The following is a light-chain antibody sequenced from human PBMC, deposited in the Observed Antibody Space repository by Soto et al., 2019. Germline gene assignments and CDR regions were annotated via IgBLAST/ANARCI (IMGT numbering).Light chain of an antibody. J-gene: IGKJ3*01. CDR1: QSISNR. Sequence: DIQVTQSPSTLSASIGDRVTITCRASQSISNRLAWYQQRPWKAPKVLIYDASSLESGVPSRFSGSGSGTEFTLTISCLQPDDFATYYCQQYNTYPFTFGPGTKVDFK. V-gene: IGKV1-5*01. CDR3: QQYNTYPFT. CDR2: DAS.